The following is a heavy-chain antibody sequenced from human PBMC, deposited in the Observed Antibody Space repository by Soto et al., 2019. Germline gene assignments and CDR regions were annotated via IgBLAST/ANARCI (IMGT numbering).Heavy chain of an antibody. J-gene: IGHJ6*03. CDR3: ARHGPPWGYSSSWWGSPRPSTQRTAAGTGPLYYYYMDV. Sequence: PSETLSLTCTVSGGSISSSSYYWGWIRQPPGKGLEWIGSIYYSGSTYYNPSLKSRVTISVDTSKNQFSLKLSSVTAADTAVYYCARHGPPWGYSSSWWGSPRPSTQRTAAGTGPLYYYYMDVWGKGTTVTVSS. CDR1: GGSISSSSYY. CDR2: IYYSGST. V-gene: IGHV4-39*01. D-gene: IGHD6-13*01.